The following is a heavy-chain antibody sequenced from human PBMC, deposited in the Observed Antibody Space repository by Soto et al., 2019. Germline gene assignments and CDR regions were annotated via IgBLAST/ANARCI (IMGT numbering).Heavy chain of an antibody. CDR2: INPSGGST. Sequence: AAVKVSCKASGYTFTSYYMHWVRQAPGQGLEWMGIINPSGGSTSYAQKFQGRVTMTRDTSTSTVYMELSSLRSEDTAVYYCARAGVSAAAGSWAATWFDPCGKGSMVTVSS. CDR1: GYTFTSYY. V-gene: IGHV1-46*01. CDR3: ARAGVSAAAGSWAATWFDP. J-gene: IGHJ5*02. D-gene: IGHD6-13*01.